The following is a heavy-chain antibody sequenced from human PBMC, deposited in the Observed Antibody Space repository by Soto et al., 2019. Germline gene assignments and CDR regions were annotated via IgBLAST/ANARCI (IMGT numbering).Heavy chain of an antibody. V-gene: IGHV3-23*01. D-gene: IGHD6-19*01. CDR3: ANPPIAVAGTTYYFDY. J-gene: IGHJ4*02. Sequence: GGSLRLSCAASGFTFSSYAMSWVRQAPGKGLEWVSAISTSGGTTYYADSVKGRFTISRDNSKNTLYLQMNGLRAEDTAVYYCANPPIAVAGTTYYFDYWGLGTLVTVSS. CDR2: ISTSGGTT. CDR1: GFTFSSYA.